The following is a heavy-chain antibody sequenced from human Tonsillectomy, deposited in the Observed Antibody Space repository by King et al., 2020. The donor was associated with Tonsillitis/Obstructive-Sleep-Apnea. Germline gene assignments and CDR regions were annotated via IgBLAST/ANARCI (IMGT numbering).Heavy chain of an antibody. Sequence: QVQLQQWGAGLLKSSETLSLTCAVYGGSFSGYYWSWIRQPPGKGLEWIGEINHSGSTNYNPSLKSRVTISVDTSKNQFSLKLSSVTAADTAVYYCARGGKDIVVVPAAPHRDYWGQGTLVTVSS. CDR1: GGSFSGYY. V-gene: IGHV4-34*01. J-gene: IGHJ4*02. CDR2: INHSGST. D-gene: IGHD2-2*01. CDR3: ARGGKDIVVVPAAPHRDY.